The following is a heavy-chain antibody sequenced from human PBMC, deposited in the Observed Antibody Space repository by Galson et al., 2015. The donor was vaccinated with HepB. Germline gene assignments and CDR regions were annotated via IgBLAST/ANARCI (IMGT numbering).Heavy chain of an antibody. CDR2: IYTGGST. CDR3: ARILYNWNLNYYYGMDV. Sequence: SLRLSCAASGFTFSNYWMSWVRQAPGKGLEWVSVIYTGGSTYYADSVKGRFTISRDNSKNTVYLQMNSLRPEDTAVYYCARILYNWNLNYYYGMDVWGQGTTVTVSS. J-gene: IGHJ6*02. D-gene: IGHD1-20*01. V-gene: IGHV3-66*02. CDR1: GFTFSNYW.